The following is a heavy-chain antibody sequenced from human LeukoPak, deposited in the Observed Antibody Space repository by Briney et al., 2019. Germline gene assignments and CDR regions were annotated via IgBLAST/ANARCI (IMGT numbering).Heavy chain of an antibody. J-gene: IGHJ4*02. Sequence: PGGSLRLSCAASGFTLSSYSMNWVRQAPGKGLEWVSSISSSSSYIYYADSVKGRFTISRDNAKNSLYLQMNSLRAEDTAVYYCARRRGYYGSGSYDQHSDYWSQGTLVTVSS. D-gene: IGHD3-10*01. V-gene: IGHV3-21*01. CDR2: ISSSSSYI. CDR3: ARRRGYYGSGSYDQHSDY. CDR1: GFTLSSYS.